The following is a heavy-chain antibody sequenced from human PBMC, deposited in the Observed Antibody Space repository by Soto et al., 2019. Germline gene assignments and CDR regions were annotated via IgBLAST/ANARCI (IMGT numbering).Heavy chain of an antibody. V-gene: IGHV1-18*01. CDR2: ISPYDGNT. J-gene: IGHJ5*02. CDR1: GYTFTTYG. D-gene: IGHD5-12*01. CDR3: ATSYDSGFDP. Sequence: QVPLVQSGAEVKKPGASVKVSCKASGYTFTTYGISWIRQAPGQGLEWMGWISPYDGNTNYAQKVQDRVTMTTDTSTSTAYMELRSLRSDGTALYYCATSYDSGFDPWGQGTLVSVSS.